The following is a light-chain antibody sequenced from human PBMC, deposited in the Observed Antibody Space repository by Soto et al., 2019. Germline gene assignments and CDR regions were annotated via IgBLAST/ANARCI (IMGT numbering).Light chain of an antibody. CDR3: QSYDSRLSGVV. V-gene: IGLV1-40*01. CDR2: GNS. CDR1: SSNIGAGYD. Sequence: QSALTQPPSVSGAPGQRVTISCTGSSSNIGAGYDVHWYQHLPGTAPKLLIYGNSNRPSGVPDRFSGSKSGTSASLAITGLQAEDEADYYCQSYDSRLSGVVFGGGTKLTVL. J-gene: IGLJ2*01.